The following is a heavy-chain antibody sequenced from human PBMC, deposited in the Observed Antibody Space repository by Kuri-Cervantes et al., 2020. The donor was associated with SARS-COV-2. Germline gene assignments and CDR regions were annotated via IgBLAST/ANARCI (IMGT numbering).Heavy chain of an antibody. V-gene: IGHV4-59*01. CDR3: ARKSNWAAFFDY. D-gene: IGHD7-27*01. CDR1: GGSISSYY. Sequence: SETLSLTCTVSGGSISSYYWSWIRQPPGKGLEWIGYIYYSGSTNYNPSLKSRVTISVDTSKNQFSLKLSSVTAVDTAVYYCARKSNWAAFFDYWGQGTLVTVSS. J-gene: IGHJ4*02. CDR2: IYYSGST.